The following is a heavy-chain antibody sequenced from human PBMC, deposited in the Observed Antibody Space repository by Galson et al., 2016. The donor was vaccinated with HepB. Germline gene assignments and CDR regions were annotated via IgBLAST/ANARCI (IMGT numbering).Heavy chain of an antibody. J-gene: IGHJ4*02. CDR1: GFTFNSYA. Sequence: SLRLSCATSGFTFNSYAMHWVRQAPGKGLEWVAVVPYDGNNKYIADSVKGRFTISRDNSKETLSLEMNHLGAEDTATYFCARGHKYYYDSSGPNYFDYWGQGTLVTVSS. CDR2: VPYDGNNK. V-gene: IGHV3-30*04. D-gene: IGHD3-22*01. CDR3: ARGHKYYYDSSGPNYFDY.